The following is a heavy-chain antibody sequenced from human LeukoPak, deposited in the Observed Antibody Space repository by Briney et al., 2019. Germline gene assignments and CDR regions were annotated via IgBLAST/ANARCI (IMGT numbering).Heavy chain of an antibody. V-gene: IGHV3-74*01. CDR1: GFTFSSYW. Sequence: GGSLRLSCAASGFTFSSYWMHWVRQAPGKGLVWLSRISSDGNNTNYADSVKGRFTISRDDAKNTLYLQMNSLRAEDTAMYYCARITMVRGRAPWGQGTLVTVSS. CDR3: ARITMVRGRAP. CDR2: ISSDGNNT. D-gene: IGHD3-10*01. J-gene: IGHJ5*02.